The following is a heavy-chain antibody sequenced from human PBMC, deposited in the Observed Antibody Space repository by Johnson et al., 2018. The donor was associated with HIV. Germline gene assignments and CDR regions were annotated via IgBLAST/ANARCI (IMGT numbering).Heavy chain of an antibody. CDR1: GFTFSSHW. Sequence: MQLVESGGGLVQPGGSLRLSCAASGFTFSSHWMSCVRQAPGKGQEWVANIQQGGSEKYFVDSLKGRFIISRDNAKNSLYLQMNSLRDEDTAVYYCATLNGHAFDIWGQGTMVTVSS. V-gene: IGHV3-7*05. CDR3: ATLNGHAFDI. CDR2: IQQGGSEK. J-gene: IGHJ3*02.